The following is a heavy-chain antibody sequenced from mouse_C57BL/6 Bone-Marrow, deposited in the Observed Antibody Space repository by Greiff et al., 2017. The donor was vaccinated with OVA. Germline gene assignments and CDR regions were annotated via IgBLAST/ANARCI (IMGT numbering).Heavy chain of an antibody. CDR3: ARDQGPDYGSSYPYWYFDV. CDR1: GFSLTSYA. V-gene: IGHV2-9-1*01. Sequence: VMLVESGPGLVAPSPSLSITCTVSGFSLTSYAISWVRQPPGKGLEWLGVIWTGGGTHYNSALNSRLSLIKDNSKSQVFLKMNSLQTYDTARYYCARDQGPDYGSSYPYWYFDVWGKGTTVTVSS. J-gene: IGHJ1*03. CDR2: IWTGGGT. D-gene: IGHD1-1*01.